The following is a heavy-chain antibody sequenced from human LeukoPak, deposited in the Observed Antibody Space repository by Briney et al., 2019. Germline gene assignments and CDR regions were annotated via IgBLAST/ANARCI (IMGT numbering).Heavy chain of an antibody. Sequence: SETLSLTCTVSGGSTSGYYWSWIRQPPGKGLEWIGDIYYSGSTNYNPSLTSRVTMSVDTSKNQFSLKLNSVTAADTAVYYCARGWDGIAVAGSFDYWGLGTLVTVSS. V-gene: IGHV4-59*01. J-gene: IGHJ4*02. CDR2: IYYSGST. CDR1: GGSTSGYY. D-gene: IGHD6-19*01. CDR3: ARGWDGIAVAGSFDY.